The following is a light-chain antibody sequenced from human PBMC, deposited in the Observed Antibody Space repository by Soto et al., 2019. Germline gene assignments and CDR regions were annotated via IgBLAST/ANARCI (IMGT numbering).Light chain of an antibody. CDR1: QSVTSNY. V-gene: IGKV3-20*01. Sequence: EIVLTQSPGTLSLSTGERATLSCRASQSVTSNYLAWYQQKPGQAPGLLIYDTSTRASGVPDRFSGSGSGTDFTLTISRLEPEDFAVYYCQQYGSSPWTFGQGTKVDIK. CDR3: QQYGSSPWT. J-gene: IGKJ1*01. CDR2: DTS.